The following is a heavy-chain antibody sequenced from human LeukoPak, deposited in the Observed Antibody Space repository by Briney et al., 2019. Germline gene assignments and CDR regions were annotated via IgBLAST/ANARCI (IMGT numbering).Heavy chain of an antibody. D-gene: IGHD3-22*01. CDR3: ARANYYDSSGLRY. J-gene: IGHJ4*02. V-gene: IGHV4-61*09. CDR2: IYTSGTS. Sequence: PSETLSLTCTVSGGSISSGSYDWYWIRQPAGKGLEWIGHIYTSGTSNYNPSLRSRVTISVDTSKNQFSLKLSSVTAADTAVYYCARANYYDSSGLRYWGQGTLVTVSS. CDR1: GGSISSGSYD.